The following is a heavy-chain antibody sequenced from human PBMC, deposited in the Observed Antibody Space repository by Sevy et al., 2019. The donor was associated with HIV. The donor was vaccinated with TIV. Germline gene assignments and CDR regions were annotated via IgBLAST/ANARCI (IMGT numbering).Heavy chain of an antibody. D-gene: IGHD2-15*01. CDR2: IKEDESAR. CDR3: ARARRHCDGGRCHPPDY. CDR1: GFIFSGYT. Sequence: GGSLRLSCAASGFIFSGYTMTWVRQAPGKGLEWVANIKEDESARYYVDSVRGRFTISRDNTKTSLYLQMDSLRVEDTAVYFCARARRHCDGGRCHPPDYRGQGTLVTVSS. V-gene: IGHV3-7*01. J-gene: IGHJ4*02.